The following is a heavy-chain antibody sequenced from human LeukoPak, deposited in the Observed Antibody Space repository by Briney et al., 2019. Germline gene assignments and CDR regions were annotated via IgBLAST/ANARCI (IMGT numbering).Heavy chain of an antibody. D-gene: IGHD6-19*01. Sequence: PSETLSLTCTVSGYSISSGYYWGWIRQPPGKGLEWIRDIYYSGSTNYNPSLKSRVTISVDTSKNQFSLKLSSLTAADTAVYYCARGPDYSSGWYDYYYYYMDVWGKGTTVTISS. V-gene: IGHV4-38-2*02. CDR3: ARGPDYSSGWYDYYYYYMDV. CDR1: GYSISSGYY. J-gene: IGHJ6*03. CDR2: IYYSGST.